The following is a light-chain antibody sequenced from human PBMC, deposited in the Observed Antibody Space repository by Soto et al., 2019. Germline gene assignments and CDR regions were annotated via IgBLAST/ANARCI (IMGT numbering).Light chain of an antibody. V-gene: IGLV4-69*01. CDR2: LNSDGSH. J-gene: IGLJ3*02. CDR1: SGHSSYA. Sequence: QLVLTQSPSASASLGASVKLTCTLSSGHSSYAIAWHQQQPEKGPRYLMKLNSDGSHSKGAGIPDRFSGSSSGAERYLTSSSLQSEDEADYSSQNCGTGNLVFGGGTKLTVL. CDR3: QNCGTGNLV.